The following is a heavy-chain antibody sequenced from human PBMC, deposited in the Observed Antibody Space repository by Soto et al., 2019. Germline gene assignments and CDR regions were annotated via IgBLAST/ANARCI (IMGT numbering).Heavy chain of an antibody. D-gene: IGHD2-2*01. CDR1: GFTFGTYA. V-gene: IGHV3-23*01. Sequence: GGSLRLSCAASGFTFGTYAMSWVRQAPGKGLEWVSGISDTGDSRSYADPVKGRFTISRDNSKKTLYLQMNSLRVEDTAVYYCANAAHCTRTNCPPGPIWGQGTMVTVSS. CDR3: ANAAHCTRTNCPPGPI. J-gene: IGHJ3*02. CDR2: ISDTGDSR.